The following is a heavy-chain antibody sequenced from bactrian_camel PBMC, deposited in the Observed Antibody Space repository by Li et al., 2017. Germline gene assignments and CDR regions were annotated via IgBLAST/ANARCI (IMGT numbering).Heavy chain of an antibody. J-gene: IGHJ4*01. V-gene: IGHV3S40*01. D-gene: IGHD5*01. CDR3: ASETQEEDYSLAFGQCN. CDR1: GVTSSSYP. CDR2: ITGGGVTT. Sequence: DVQLVESGGGLVQPGESLRISCAASGVTSSSYPMSWVRQAPGKGLEWVSVITGGGVTTYYMDSVKGRFAISRDNAKNTLYLQMNSLKPEDTGVYYCASETQEEDYSLAFGQCNWSQGTQVTVS.